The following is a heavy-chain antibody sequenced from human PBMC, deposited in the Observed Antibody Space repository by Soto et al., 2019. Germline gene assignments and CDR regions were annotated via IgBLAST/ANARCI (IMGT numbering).Heavy chain of an antibody. CDR1: GGTFSSYA. J-gene: IGHJ6*02. D-gene: IGHD1-20*01. CDR3: ARPPLITGTNYYYYGMDV. CDR2: IIPIFGTA. V-gene: IGHV1-69*13. Sequence: SVKVSCKASGGTFSSYAISWVRQAPGQGLEWMGGIIPIFGTANYAQKFQGRVTITADESTSTAYMELSSLRSEDTAVYYCARPPLITGTNYYYYGMDVWGQGTTVTVSS.